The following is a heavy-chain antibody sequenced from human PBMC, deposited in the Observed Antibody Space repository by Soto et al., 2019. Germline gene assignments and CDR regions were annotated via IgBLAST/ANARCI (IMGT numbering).Heavy chain of an antibody. CDR3: ARDPPDFNSGFDY. CDR1: GDSVPNNGAT. V-gene: IGHV6-1*01. J-gene: IGHJ4*02. D-gene: IGHD2-15*01. CDR2: AYYRSWWRY. Sequence: PSQTLSLTCAICGDSVPNNGATWNWIRQSPSRGLEWLGRAYYRSWWRYDYATSVRGRITINPDTSKNQFSLQLNSVTPEDTAVYYCARDPPDFNSGFDYWGQGTPVTAPQ.